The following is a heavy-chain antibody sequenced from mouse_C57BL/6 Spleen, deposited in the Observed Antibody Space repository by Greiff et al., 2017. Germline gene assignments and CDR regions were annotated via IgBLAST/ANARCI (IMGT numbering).Heavy chain of an antibody. CDR1: GFTFSSYT. V-gene: IGHV5-9*01. CDR2: ISGGGGNT. D-gene: IGHD1-1*02. J-gene: IGHJ1*03. CDR3: ARLLSPYWYFDV. Sequence: EVKVVESGGGLVKPGGSLKLSCAASGFTFSSYTMSWVRQTPEKRLEWVATISGGGGNTYYPDSVKGRFTISRDNAKNTLYLQMSSLRSEDTALYYCARLLSPYWYFDVWGTGTTVTVSS.